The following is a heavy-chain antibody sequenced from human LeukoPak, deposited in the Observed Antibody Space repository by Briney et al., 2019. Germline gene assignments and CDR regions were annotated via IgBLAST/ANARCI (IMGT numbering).Heavy chain of an antibody. CDR3: ARAWIQLWTNGLDY. V-gene: IGHV1-2*02. CDR1: GYTFTGYY. Sequence: ASVKVSCKASGYTFTGYYMHWVRPAPGQGLEWMGWINPNSGGTNYAQKFQGRVTMTRDTSISTAYMELSSLRSDDTAVYYCARAWIQLWTNGLDYWGQGTLVTVSS. J-gene: IGHJ4*02. D-gene: IGHD5-18*01. CDR2: INPNSGGT.